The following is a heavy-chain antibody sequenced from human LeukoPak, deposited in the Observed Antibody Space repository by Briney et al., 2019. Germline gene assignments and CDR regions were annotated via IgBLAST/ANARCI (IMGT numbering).Heavy chain of an antibody. CDR2: ISRDGSNL. CDR3: AREHSFITVSGRWFDF. CDR1: GFTFNTYS. J-gene: IGHJ4*02. D-gene: IGHD6-19*01. Sequence: GGSLRLSCAASGFTFNTYSMHWVRQAPGKGLEWVALISRDGSNLAYADSVKGQFTISRDNSKNTLYLQMNSLRAEDTAVYYCAREHSFITVSGRWFDFWGQGTLVTVSS. V-gene: IGHV3-30*04.